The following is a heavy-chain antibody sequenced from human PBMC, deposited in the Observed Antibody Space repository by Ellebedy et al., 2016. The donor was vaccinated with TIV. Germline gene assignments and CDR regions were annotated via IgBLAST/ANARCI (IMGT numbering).Heavy chain of an antibody. D-gene: IGHD6-19*01. CDR2: INAGNGNT. CDR3: ARDDAVAGVDY. J-gene: IGHJ4*02. CDR1: GYTFTSYA. Sequence: ASVTVSCKASGYTFTSYAMHWVRQAPGQRLEWMGWINAGNGNTKYSQKFQGRVTITRDTSASTAYMELSSLRSEDTAVYYCARDDAVAGVDYWGQGTLVAVSS. V-gene: IGHV1-3*01.